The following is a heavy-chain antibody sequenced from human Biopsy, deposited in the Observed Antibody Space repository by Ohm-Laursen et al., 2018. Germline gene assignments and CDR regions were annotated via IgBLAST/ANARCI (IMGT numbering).Heavy chain of an antibody. J-gene: IGHJ3*02. V-gene: IGHV4-59*01. Sequence: GTLSLTCPVSGGPFSSYYWNWIRQPPGKGLEWIGYIYNTGSTIYNPSIKSRVIMSVDTSKTQFSLSLSSVTAADTAVYYCARGTGRYYVYGAFDIWGQGTVVTVSS. D-gene: IGHD1-26*01. CDR2: IYNTGST. CDR1: GGPFSSYY. CDR3: ARGTGRYYVYGAFDI.